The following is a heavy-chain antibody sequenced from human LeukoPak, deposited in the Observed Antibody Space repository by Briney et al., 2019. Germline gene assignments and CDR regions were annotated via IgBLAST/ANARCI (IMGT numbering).Heavy chain of an antibody. CDR2: ISGSGGST. V-gene: IGHV3-23*01. CDR3: AKDPPYDSSGYYYGDGFDI. J-gene: IGHJ3*02. CDR1: GFTFSSYA. D-gene: IGHD3-22*01. Sequence: GGSLRLSCAASGFTFSSYAMSWVRQAPGKGLEWVSAISGSGGSTYYADSVKDRFTISRDNSKNTLYLQMNSLRAEDTAVYYCAKDPPYDSSGYYYGDGFDIWGQGTMVTVSS.